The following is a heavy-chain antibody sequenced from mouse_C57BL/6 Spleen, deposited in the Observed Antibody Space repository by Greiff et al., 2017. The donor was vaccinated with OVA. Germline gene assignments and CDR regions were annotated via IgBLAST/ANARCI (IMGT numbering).Heavy chain of an antibody. J-gene: IGHJ3*01. CDR1: GYTFTDYN. V-gene: IGHV1-18*01. D-gene: IGHD2-1*01. CDR3: ARSLLRGAY. Sequence: DVQLQESGPELVKPGASVKIPCKASGYTFTDYNMDWVKQSHGKSLEWIGDINPNNGGTIYNQKFKGKATLTVDKSSSTAYMELRSLTSEDTAVYYCARSLLRGAYWGQGTLVTVSA. CDR2: INPNNGGT.